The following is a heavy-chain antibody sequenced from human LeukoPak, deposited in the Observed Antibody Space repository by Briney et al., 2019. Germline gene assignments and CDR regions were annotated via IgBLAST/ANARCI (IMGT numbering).Heavy chain of an antibody. V-gene: IGHV3-23*01. Sequence: GGALRLSCAASGFTFSSYGMSWVRQAPGKGLEWVSAISGSGGSTYYADSVKGRFTISRDNSKNTLYLQMNSLRAEDTAVYYCARRAGAYSHPYDYWGQGTLVTVSS. CDR2: ISGSGGST. CDR1: GFTFSSYG. D-gene: IGHD4/OR15-4a*01. J-gene: IGHJ4*02. CDR3: ARRAGAYSHPYDY.